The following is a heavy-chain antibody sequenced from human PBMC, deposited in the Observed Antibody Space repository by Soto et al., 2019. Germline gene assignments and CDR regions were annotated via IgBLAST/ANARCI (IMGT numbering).Heavy chain of an antibody. CDR3: ARGPDIVVVPADNWFDP. V-gene: IGHV4-34*01. Sequence: SETLSLTCTVSGGSISSYYWSWIRQPPGKGLEWIGEINHSGSTNYNPSLKSRVTISVDTSKNQFSLKLSSVTAADTAVYYCARGPDIVVVPADNWFDPWGQGTLVTVSS. J-gene: IGHJ5*02. CDR1: GGSISSYY. CDR2: INHSGST. D-gene: IGHD2-2*01.